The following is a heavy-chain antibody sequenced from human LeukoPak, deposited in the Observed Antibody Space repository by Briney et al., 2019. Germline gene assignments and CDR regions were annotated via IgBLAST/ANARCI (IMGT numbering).Heavy chain of an antibody. CDR3: ARGISEADYGGNSDIDY. Sequence: PGGSLRLSCAASGFTFSSNYMSWVRQPPGKGLEWVGEINHSGSINYNPSLKSRVTISVDTSKNQFSLKLSSVTAADTAVYYCARGISEADYGGNSDIDYWGQGTLVTVSS. CDR1: GFTFSSNY. D-gene: IGHD4-23*01. J-gene: IGHJ4*02. V-gene: IGHV4-34*01. CDR2: INHSGSI.